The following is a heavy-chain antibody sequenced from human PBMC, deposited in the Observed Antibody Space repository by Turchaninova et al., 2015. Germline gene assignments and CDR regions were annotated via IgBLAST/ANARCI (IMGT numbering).Heavy chain of an antibody. D-gene: IGHD6-19*01. V-gene: IGHV3-21*01. CDR1: GFDFTPYG. CDR3: ARDFSGWSRDF. CDR2: ISTRSTSI. J-gene: IGHJ4*02. Sequence: EVHLVESGGGLVKPGGSLRLSCATSGFDFTPYGMTWVRQAPGKGLEYVSAISTRSTSIYYANSVKGRFTISRDDARSSVYLQMNSLRVEDTAVYYCARDFSGWSRDFWGQGTLVTVSS.